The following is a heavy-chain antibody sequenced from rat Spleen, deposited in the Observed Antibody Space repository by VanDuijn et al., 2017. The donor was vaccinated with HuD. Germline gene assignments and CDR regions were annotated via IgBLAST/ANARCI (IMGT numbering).Heavy chain of an antibody. Sequence: EVQLVESGGGLVQPGRSLKLSCAASGFTFSNYGMHWIRQAPTKGLEWVASISPSGGSTYYRDSVKGRFTISRDNAKSTLYLQMDSLQTEDTAMYFCARFGYYDGSYYLYFDYWGQGVMVTVSS. V-gene: IGHV5-19*01. J-gene: IGHJ2*01. CDR2: ISPSGGST. D-gene: IGHD1-12*02. CDR3: ARFGYYDGSYYLYFDY. CDR1: GFTFSNYG.